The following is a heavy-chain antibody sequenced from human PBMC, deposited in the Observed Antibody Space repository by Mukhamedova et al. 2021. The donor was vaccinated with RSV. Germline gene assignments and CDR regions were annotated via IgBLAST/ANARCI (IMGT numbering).Heavy chain of an antibody. V-gene: IGHV3-21*01. D-gene: IGHD6-13*01. CDR3: ASLAYSNSLSG. CDR2: ISSSSSYI. Sequence: GLEWVSSISSSSSYIYYADSVKGRFTISRDNAKNSLYLQMNSLRAEDTAVYYCASLAYSNSLSGWGQGTLVTVSS. J-gene: IGHJ4*02.